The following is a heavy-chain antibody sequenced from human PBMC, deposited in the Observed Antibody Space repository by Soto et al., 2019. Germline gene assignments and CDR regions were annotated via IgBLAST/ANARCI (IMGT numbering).Heavy chain of an antibody. D-gene: IGHD2-8*01. CDR2: INARSGDV. Sequence: ASVKVSCRASAYTFSSPGVTWVRQAPGQGLEYLGWINARSGDVKITQNFQGRVTMTTDTSTNTAYMELRSLRSDDTAVYFCACAPNEYYLDFWGQGTLVTVSS. CDR1: AYTFSSPG. CDR3: ACAPNEYYLDF. V-gene: IGHV1-18*01. J-gene: IGHJ4*02.